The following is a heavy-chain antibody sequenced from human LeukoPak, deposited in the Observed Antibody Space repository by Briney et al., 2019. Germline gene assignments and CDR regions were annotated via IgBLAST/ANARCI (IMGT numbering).Heavy chain of an antibody. V-gene: IGHV4-31*03. J-gene: IGHJ5*02. Sequence: SETLSLTCTVSGGSISSGGYYWSWIRQHPGKGLDWIGYIYYSGSTYYNPSLKSRVTISVDTSKNQFSLKLSSVTVADTAVYYCARVGATTLDNWFDPWGQGTLVTVSS. CDR3: ARVGATTLDNWFDP. D-gene: IGHD1-26*01. CDR2: IYYSGST. CDR1: GGSISSGGYY.